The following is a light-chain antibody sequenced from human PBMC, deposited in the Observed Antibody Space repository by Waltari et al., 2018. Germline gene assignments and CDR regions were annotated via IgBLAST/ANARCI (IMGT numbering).Light chain of an antibody. J-gene: IGLJ3*02. Sequence: QSALTQPASVSGSPGQSITISCTAVGSYILVSWYQHHPGKAPRLIIFDGTNRPSGVSNRFSGSKSGSTASLTISGLQAEDEADYYCCSYSVRNSLWMFGGGTKVIVL. CDR3: CSYSVRNSLWM. CDR1: VGSYIL. CDR2: DGT. V-gene: IGLV2-23*01.